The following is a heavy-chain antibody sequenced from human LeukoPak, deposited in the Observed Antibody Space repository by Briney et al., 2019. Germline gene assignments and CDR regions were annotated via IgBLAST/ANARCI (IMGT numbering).Heavy chain of an antibody. V-gene: IGHV5-51*01. D-gene: IGHD4-23*01. CDR1: GYSFTSYW. Sequence: GQSLEISSHVSGYSFTSYWIGCVRHMRRKGLGWMGSHYPGDSDTRYSPSFPCQVTTPSHKSIPTTHLQWSSLKASDTDMYCCARQYGGNSGYFDYWGQGALVTVSS. J-gene: IGHJ4*02. CDR2: HYPGDSDT. CDR3: ARQYGGNSGYFDY.